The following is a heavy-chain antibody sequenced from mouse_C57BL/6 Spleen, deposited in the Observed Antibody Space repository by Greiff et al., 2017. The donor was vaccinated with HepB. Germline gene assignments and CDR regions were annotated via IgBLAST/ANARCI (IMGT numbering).Heavy chain of an antibody. D-gene: IGHD3-2*02. CDR1: GYAFSSYW. J-gene: IGHJ3*01. V-gene: IGHV1-80*01. Sequence: VQLKESGAELVKPGASVKISCKASGYAFSSYWMNWVKQRPGKGLEWIGQIYPGDGDTNYNGKFKGKATLTADKSSSTAYMQLSSLTSEDSAVYFCARSHTLGGQLRLPFAYWGQGTLVTVSA. CDR2: IYPGDGDT. CDR3: ARSHTLGGQLRLPFAY.